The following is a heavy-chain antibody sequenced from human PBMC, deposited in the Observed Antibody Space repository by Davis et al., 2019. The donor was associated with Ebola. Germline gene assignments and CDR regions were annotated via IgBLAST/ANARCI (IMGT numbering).Heavy chain of an antibody. J-gene: IGHJ4*02. CDR1: GGTFSSYT. CDR3: ATKFVDLIDY. V-gene: IGHV1-69*02. D-gene: IGHD1/OR15-1a*01. CDR2: IIPFLDIA. Sequence: AASVKVSCKASGGTFSSYTISWVRQAPGQGLEWMGRIIPFLDIANYAQKLQGRVTITADKSTRTAYMELSSLRSEDTAVYYCATKFVDLIDYWGQGTLVTVSS.